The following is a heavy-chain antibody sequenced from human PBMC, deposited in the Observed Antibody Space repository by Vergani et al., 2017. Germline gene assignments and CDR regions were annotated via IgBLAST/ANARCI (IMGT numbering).Heavy chain of an antibody. V-gene: IGHV3-30*02. Sequence: QVQLVESGGGVVQPGGSLRLSCAASGFTFSSYGMHWVRQAPGKGLEWVAFIRYDGCNKYYADSVKGRFTISRDNSKNTLYLQMNSLRAEDTAVYYCAKASRSVVLWYYGMDVWGQGTTVTVSS. D-gene: IGHD3-22*01. CDR3: AKASRSVVLWYYGMDV. J-gene: IGHJ6*02. CDR1: GFTFSSYG. CDR2: IRYDGCNK.